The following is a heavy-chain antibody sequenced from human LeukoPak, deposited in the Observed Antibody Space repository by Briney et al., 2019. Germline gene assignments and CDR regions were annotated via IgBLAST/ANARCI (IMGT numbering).Heavy chain of an antibody. V-gene: IGHV1-3*01. CDR3: ARTPSGSSDY. J-gene: IGHJ4*02. CDR2: INAGNGNT. Sequence: ASVTVSCKASGGTFTSYAISWVRQAPGQRLEWMGWINAGNGNTKYSQRFQGRVTITRDTSASTAYMELSSLRSEDTAVYYCARTPSGSSDYWGQGTLVTVSS. CDR1: GGTFTSYA. D-gene: IGHD6-19*01.